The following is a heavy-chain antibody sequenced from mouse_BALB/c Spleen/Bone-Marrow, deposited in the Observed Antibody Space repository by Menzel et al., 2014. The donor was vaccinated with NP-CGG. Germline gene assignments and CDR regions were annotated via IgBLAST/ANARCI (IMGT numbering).Heavy chain of an antibody. D-gene: IGHD2-1*01. CDR1: GYTFTSYY. CDR2: INPSNGGT. J-gene: IGHJ4*01. V-gene: IGHV1S81*02. Sequence: QVQLQQPGAELVKPGASVKLSCKASGYTFTSYYMYWVKQRPGQGLEWIGEINPSNGGTNFYEKFKSKATLTVDKSSSTAYMQLSSLTSEDSAVYYCIYYGNPYAMDYWGQGTSVTVSS. CDR3: IYYGNPYAMDY.